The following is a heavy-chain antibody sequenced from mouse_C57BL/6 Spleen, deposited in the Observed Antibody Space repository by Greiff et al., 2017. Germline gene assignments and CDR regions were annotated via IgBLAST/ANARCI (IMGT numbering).Heavy chain of an antibody. V-gene: IGHV1-72*01. J-gene: IGHJ2*01. CDR3: ARSEGNFDYAFDY. D-gene: IGHD1-1*02. Sequence: QVHVKQSGAELVKPGASVKLSCKASGYTFTSYWMHWVKQRPGRGLEWIGRIDPNSGGTKYNEKFKSKATLTVDKPSSTAYMQLSSLTSEDSAVYYCARSEGNFDYAFDYWGQGTTLTVSS. CDR1: GYTFTSYW. CDR2: IDPNSGGT.